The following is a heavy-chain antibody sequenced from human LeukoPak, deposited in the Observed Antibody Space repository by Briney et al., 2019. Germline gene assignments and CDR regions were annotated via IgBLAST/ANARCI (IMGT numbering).Heavy chain of an antibody. D-gene: IGHD1-7*01. CDR2: IYYSGST. J-gene: IGHJ4*02. Sequence: PSETLSLTCTVSGGSISSSSYYWGWIRQPPGKGLEWIGSIYYSGSTYYNPSLKSRVTISVDTSKNQFSLKLSSVTAADTAVYYCARHETITGTTWDYFDYWGQGTLVTVSS. CDR1: GGSISSSSYY. V-gene: IGHV4-39*01. CDR3: ARHETITGTTWDYFDY.